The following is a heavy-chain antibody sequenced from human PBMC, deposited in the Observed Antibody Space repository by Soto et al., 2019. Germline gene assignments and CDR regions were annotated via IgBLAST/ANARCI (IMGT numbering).Heavy chain of an antibody. J-gene: IGHJ6*02. D-gene: IGHD3-16*01. V-gene: IGHV4-31*03. CDR1: GGSISSGGYY. CDR2: IYYSGST. CDR3: ARVYGGLRLGEPYYYYYGMDV. Sequence: SETLSLTCTVSGGSISSGGYYWSWIHQHPGKGLEWIGYIYYSGSTYYNPSLKSRVTISVDTSKNQFSLKLSSVTAADTAVYYCARVYGGLRLGEPYYYYYGMDVWGQGTTVTVSS.